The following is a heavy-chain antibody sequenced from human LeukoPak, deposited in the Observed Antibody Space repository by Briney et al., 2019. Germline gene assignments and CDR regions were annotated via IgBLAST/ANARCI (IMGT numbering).Heavy chain of an antibody. J-gene: IGHJ4*02. CDR1: GFTFDDYA. Sequence: SLRLSCAASGFTFDDYAMHWVRQAPGKGLEWVSGISWNSGSIGYADSVKGRFTISRDNAKNSLYLQMNSLRAEDTALYYCATQYGGNEDYFDYWGQGTLVTVSS. D-gene: IGHD4-23*01. CDR3: ATQYGGNEDYFDY. CDR2: ISWNSGSI. V-gene: IGHV3-9*01.